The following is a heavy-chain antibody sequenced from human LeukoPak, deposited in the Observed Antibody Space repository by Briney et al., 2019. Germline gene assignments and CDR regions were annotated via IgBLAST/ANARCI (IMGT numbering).Heavy chain of an antibody. CDR1: GFTFSSYA. CDR3: ARGGYYDFWSGTFDY. V-gene: IGHV3-64*01. J-gene: IGHJ4*02. CDR2: ISSNGGST. D-gene: IGHD3-3*01. Sequence: GGSLRLSCSASGFTFSSYAMHWVRQAPGKGLEYVSRISSNGGSTYYANSVKGRFTISRDNSKNTLYLQMGSLRAADMAVYYCARGGYYDFWSGTFDYWGQGTLVTVSS.